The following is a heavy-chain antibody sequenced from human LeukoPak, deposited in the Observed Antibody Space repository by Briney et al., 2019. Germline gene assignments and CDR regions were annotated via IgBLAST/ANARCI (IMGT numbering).Heavy chain of an antibody. V-gene: IGHV4-59*01. CDR2: IYYSGST. CDR3: ARDYYDSSGFHMTFDI. D-gene: IGHD3-22*01. Sequence: SETLSLTCTVSGGSISSYYWSWIRQPPGKGLEWIGYIYYSGSTNYNPSLKSRVTISVDTSKNQFSLKLSSVTAADTAVYYCARDYYDSSGFHMTFDIWGQGTMVTVSS. CDR1: GGSISSYY. J-gene: IGHJ3*02.